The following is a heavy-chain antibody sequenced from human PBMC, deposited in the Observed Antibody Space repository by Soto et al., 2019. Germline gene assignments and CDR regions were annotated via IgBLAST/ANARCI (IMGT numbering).Heavy chain of an antibody. D-gene: IGHD6-25*01. Sequence: EVQLLESGGGLVQPGGSLRLSCAASGFTFSSHVMSWVRQAPGKGLEWVSGISTGGGSTDYADSVKGRFTISRDNCTNTIHMQMKSLRAEDTAVYYCARSREIIASAGSFDYWGQGTLVTVSS. CDR3: ARSREIIASAGSFDY. CDR2: ISTGGGST. V-gene: IGHV3-23*01. J-gene: IGHJ4*02. CDR1: GFTFSSHV.